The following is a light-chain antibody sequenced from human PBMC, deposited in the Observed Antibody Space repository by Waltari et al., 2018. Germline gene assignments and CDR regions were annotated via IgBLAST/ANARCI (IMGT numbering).Light chain of an antibody. J-gene: IGLJ7*01. CDR3: GTWDSSLSGAV. CDR1: HPNLWKYY. Sequence: QSVLTQPPSVSAAPGQRVTISCSGGHPNLWKYYFPWYRQFPGTAPELLIYEDGERPSGVPGRFSGSKSGTSATLDITGLQAGDEADYYCGTWDSSLSGAVFGGGTHLTVL. V-gene: IGLV1-51*02. CDR2: EDG.